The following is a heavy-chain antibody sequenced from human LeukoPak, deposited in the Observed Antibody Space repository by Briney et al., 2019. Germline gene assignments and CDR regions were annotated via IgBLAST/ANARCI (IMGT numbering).Heavy chain of an antibody. J-gene: IGHJ4*02. V-gene: IGHV3-23*01. Sequence: GGSLRLSCAASGFTFSSYAMSWVRQAPGKGLEWVSAISGSGGSTYYADSVKGRFTISRDNSKNTLYLQMNSLRAEDTAVYYCAKGLYPGIAVAGIVNWGQGTLVTVSS. CDR2: ISGSGGST. D-gene: IGHD6-19*01. CDR3: AKGLYPGIAVAGIVN. CDR1: GFTFSSYA.